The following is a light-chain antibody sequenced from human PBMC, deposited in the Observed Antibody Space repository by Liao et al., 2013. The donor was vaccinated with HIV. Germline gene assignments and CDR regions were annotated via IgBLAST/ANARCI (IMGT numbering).Light chain of an antibody. CDR2: EDN. CDR1: NLGDKY. CDR3: QTWERYTAVV. J-gene: IGLJ2*01. Sequence: SYELTQPPSMSVSPGQTASISCSGDNLGDKYVCWYQQKAGQSPVLVIYEDNKRPSGIPERFSGSNSGNTATLTISGTQAMDEADYYCQTWERYTAVVFGGGTKLTVL. V-gene: IGLV3-1*01.